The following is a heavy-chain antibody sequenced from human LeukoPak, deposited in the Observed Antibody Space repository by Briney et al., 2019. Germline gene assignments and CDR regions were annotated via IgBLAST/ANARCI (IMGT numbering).Heavy chain of an antibody. CDR1: GFSISSSGVA. Sequence: SGPTLVNPXATLTLTCTCSGFSISSSGVAVGWIRQPPGKALEWLGHIYWNDDDRYSTSLRSRVTITRDTSENQVVLTMTNVDPVDTATYFCAHLTSGPYYYDFWGQGTLVTVSS. CDR2: IYWNDDD. V-gene: IGHV2-5*01. D-gene: IGHD2-15*01. CDR3: AHLTSGPYYYDF. J-gene: IGHJ4*02.